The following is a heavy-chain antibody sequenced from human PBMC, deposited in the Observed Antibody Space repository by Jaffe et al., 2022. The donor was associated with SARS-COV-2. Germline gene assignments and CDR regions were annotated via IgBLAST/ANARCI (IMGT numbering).Heavy chain of an antibody. Sequence: EVQLVESGGGLVQPGRSLRLSCTASGFTFGDYAMSWVRQAPGKGLEWVGFIRSKAYGGTTEYAASVKGRFTISRDDSKSIAYLQMNSLKTEDTAVYYCTRGSPPVEMATTYFDYWGQGTLVTVSS. D-gene: IGHD1-1*01. CDR2: IRSKAYGGTT. CDR3: TRGSPPVEMATTYFDY. CDR1: GFTFGDYA. V-gene: IGHV3-49*04. J-gene: IGHJ4*02.